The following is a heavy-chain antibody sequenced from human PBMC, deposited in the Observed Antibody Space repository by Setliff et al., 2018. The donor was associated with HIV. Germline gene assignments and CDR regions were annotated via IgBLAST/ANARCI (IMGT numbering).Heavy chain of an antibody. Sequence: SETLSLTCTVSGGSISSYYWSWIRQPPGKGLEWIGYIYTSGSTNYNPSLKSRAAISVDRSKRPFFLKLRSVTAADTAVYYCARQWAERVMDVWGNGTTVTVSS. CDR2: IYTSGST. J-gene: IGHJ6*03. CDR3: ARQWAERVMDV. D-gene: IGHD1-26*01. CDR1: GGSISSYY. V-gene: IGHV4-4*08.